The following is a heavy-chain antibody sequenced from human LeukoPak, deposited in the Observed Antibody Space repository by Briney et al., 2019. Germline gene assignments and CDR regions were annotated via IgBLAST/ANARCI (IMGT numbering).Heavy chain of an antibody. D-gene: IGHD3-16*02. CDR3: ARVSAGVIGMKDVFDI. CDR1: EFIVSINY. CDR2: IYSRGDT. V-gene: IGHV3-53*01. J-gene: IGHJ3*02. Sequence: GGSLRLSCAASEFIVSINYMTWVRQAPGKGLEWVSLIYSRGDTKYADSVKGRFTISRHNAKNSLYLQMNSLRAEDTAVYYCARVSAGVIGMKDVFDIWGQGTMVTVSS.